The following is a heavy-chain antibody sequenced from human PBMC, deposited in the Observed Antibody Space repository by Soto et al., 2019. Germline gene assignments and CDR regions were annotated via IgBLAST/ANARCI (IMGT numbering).Heavy chain of an antibody. CDR2: INPSGGST. V-gene: IGHV1-46*03. CDR1: GYTFTSYY. CDR3: ARGGIKDYDILTGYPPRYYYGMDV. Sequence: ASVKVSWKASGYTFTSYYMHWVRQAPGQGLEWMGIINPSGGSTSYAQKFQGRAAMTRDTSTSTVYMELSSLRSEDTAVYYCARGGIKDYDILTGYPPRYYYGMDVWGQGTTVTVSS. J-gene: IGHJ6*02. D-gene: IGHD3-9*01.